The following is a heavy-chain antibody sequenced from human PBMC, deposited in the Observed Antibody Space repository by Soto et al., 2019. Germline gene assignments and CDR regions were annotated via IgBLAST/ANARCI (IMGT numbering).Heavy chain of an antibody. CDR2: IIPRFGTA. CDR1: GVTFSSET. CDR3: ATELGDNPASPFDS. V-gene: IGHV1-69*01. D-gene: IGHD2-21*01. J-gene: IGHJ4*02. Sequence: QVQLVQSGAEVKKPGSSVKVSCKASGVTFSSETISWVRQAPGQGLEWVGGIIPRFGTANYAQKFQGRATITADESTSTLYIELSSLRSDDTAVYYCATELGDNPASPFDSWGQGTLVTVSS.